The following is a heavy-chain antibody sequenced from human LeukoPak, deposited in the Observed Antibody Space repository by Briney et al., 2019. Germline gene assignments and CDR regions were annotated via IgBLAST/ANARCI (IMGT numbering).Heavy chain of an antibody. Sequence: ASVKVSCKASGGTFSSYAISWVRQSPGRGLEWMGGIIPIFGTANYAQKFQGRVTITADESTSTAYMELSSLRSEDTAVYYCASGYCSGGSCVSSDYWGQGTLVTVSS. CDR1: GGTFSSYA. J-gene: IGHJ4*02. D-gene: IGHD2-15*01. CDR2: IIPIFGTA. CDR3: ASGYCSGGSCVSSDY. V-gene: IGHV1-69*13.